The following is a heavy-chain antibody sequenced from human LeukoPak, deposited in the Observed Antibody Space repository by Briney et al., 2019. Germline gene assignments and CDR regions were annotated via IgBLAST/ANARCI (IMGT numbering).Heavy chain of an antibody. CDR1: VFTFSNYW. CDR3: VRDGSGVAAVWEWEMIH. Sequence: PGGALRLSCVGSVFTFSNYWMSWVRQAPGNGLEWVANMKQDGSQQHYVDSVKGRFTIPRDNAKNSLYLQMNSLRVEDTGVYYCVRDGSGVAAVWEWEMIHWGQGTLVTVSS. CDR2: MKQDGSQQ. J-gene: IGHJ4*02. D-gene: IGHD6-13*01. V-gene: IGHV3-7*03.